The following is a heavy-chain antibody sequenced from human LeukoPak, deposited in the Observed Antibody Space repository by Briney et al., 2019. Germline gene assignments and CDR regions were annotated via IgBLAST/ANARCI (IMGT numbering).Heavy chain of an antibody. J-gene: IGHJ1*01. D-gene: IGHD5-18*01. CDR3: AKEGGTAMDFAEYFQH. CDR2: ISYDGSNK. CDR1: GFTFSSYG. V-gene: IGHV3-30*18. Sequence: GGSLRLSCAASGFTFSSYGMHWVRQAPGKGLEWVAVISYDGSNKYYADSVKGRFTISRDNSKNTLYLQMNSLRAEDTAVYYCAKEGGTAMDFAEYFQHWGQGTLVTVSS.